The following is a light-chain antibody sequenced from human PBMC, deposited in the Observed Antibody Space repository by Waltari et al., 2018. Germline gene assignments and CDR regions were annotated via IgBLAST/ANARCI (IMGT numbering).Light chain of an antibody. Sequence: QSALTQPPSASGSPGQSVTISCTGTSSDMGRSTSVSWYQPHPGKAPKLIISAVYNRPSGVPDRFSGSKSGNTASLTVSGLQAEDEADYFCNSYAGNNSYVFGTGTKVTVL. CDR1: SSDMGRSTS. J-gene: IGLJ1*01. CDR3: NSYAGNNSYV. CDR2: AVY. V-gene: IGLV2-8*01.